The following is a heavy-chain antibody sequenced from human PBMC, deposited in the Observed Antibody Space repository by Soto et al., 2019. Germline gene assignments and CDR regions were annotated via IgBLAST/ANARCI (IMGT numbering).Heavy chain of an antibody. J-gene: IGHJ4*02. CDR2: IGPFFTTA. Sequence: QVQLVQSGAEVKKPGSSVRVSCKASGGTFNSYAINWVRQAPGQGLEWMGGIGPFFTTANYAQKFQGRVTITADESTSTAHMELSRLRSEDTAVYYCARGGYRSSHRFDYWGQGTLVTVSS. D-gene: IGHD6-6*01. CDR3: ARGGYRSSHRFDY. CDR1: GGTFNSYA. V-gene: IGHV1-69*01.